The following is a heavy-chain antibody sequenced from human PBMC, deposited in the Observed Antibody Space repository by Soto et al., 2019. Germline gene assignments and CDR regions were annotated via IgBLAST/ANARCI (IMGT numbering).Heavy chain of an antibody. V-gene: IGHV4-59*08. D-gene: IGHD2-21*01. CDR3: GRHLFSDV. CDR1: GDSITSYY. CDR2: FSYTGTT. Sequence: QVQLQESGPGLVKPSETLSLTCSVSGDSITSYYWNWIRQPPGKGLEWIGYFSYTGTTNYIPSLKSRVTISADTSKNQFFLKLSSVTAADTAVYYCGRHLFSDVWGQGTTVTVSS. J-gene: IGHJ6*02.